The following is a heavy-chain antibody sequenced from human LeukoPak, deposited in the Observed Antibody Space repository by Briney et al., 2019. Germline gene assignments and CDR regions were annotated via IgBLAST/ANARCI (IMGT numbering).Heavy chain of an antibody. CDR2: ISSSGRTI. Sequence: PGGSLRLSCAASGFTFSRYEMNWVRQAPGKGLEWVSYISSSGRTIYYADSVKGRFTISRDYAKNSLYLQVNSLRAEDTAVYYCASSHGPGGWFDPWGQGTLVTVSS. J-gene: IGHJ5*02. V-gene: IGHV3-48*03. CDR3: ASSHGPGGWFDP. CDR1: GFTFSRYE. D-gene: IGHD1-14*01.